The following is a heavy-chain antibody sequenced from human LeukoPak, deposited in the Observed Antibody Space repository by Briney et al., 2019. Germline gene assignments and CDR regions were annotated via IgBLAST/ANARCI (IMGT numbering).Heavy chain of an antibody. J-gene: IGHJ4*02. CDR2: ISYSGST. V-gene: IGHV4-61*01. Sequence: SETLSLTSTLSLGALSGGSYEAGWIRQPPGKGLEWIGYISYSGSTNHNPSLKSRITISVDPSNNQFSLKLSSVIAADTAVYLCARYSGYDLLLWGQGALVTVSS. CDR3: ARYSGYDLLL. CDR1: LGALSGGSYE. D-gene: IGHD3/OR15-3a*01.